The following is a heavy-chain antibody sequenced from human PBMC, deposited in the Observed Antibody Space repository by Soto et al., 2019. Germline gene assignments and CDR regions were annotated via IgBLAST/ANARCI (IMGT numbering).Heavy chain of an antibody. Sequence: SETLSLTCTVSGGSISSYYWSWIRQPPGKGLELIAYIYYSGSTNYSPSLKSRVTISLDTSKNQFSLKLSSVTAADTAIYYCARLGYSSGYYYFDYWGQGTLVTVSS. D-gene: IGHD6-19*01. CDR3: ARLGYSSGYYYFDY. J-gene: IGHJ4*02. V-gene: IGHV4-59*01. CDR2: IYYSGST. CDR1: GGSISSYY.